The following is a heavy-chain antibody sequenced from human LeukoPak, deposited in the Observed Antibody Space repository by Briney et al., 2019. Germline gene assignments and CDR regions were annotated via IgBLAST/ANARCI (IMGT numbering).Heavy chain of an antibody. CDR2: IQQHGSET. J-gene: IGHJ4*02. Sequence: GGSLRLSCEGSGFTFSNYWMSWVRQAPGKGLEWVANIQQHGSETYYGDSVKGRFTISRDNAKNSLYLQMNSLRAEDTAVYYCARGSRGLDYWGQGTLVTVSS. V-gene: IGHV3-7*01. D-gene: IGHD6-13*01. CDR1: GFTFSNYW. CDR3: ARGSRGLDY.